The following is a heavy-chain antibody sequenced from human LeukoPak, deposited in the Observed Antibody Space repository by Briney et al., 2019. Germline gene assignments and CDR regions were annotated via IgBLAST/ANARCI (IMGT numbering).Heavy chain of an antibody. CDR2: IRSKAYGGTT. D-gene: IGHD5-12*01. CDR1: GFTFGDYA. J-gene: IGHJ4*02. V-gene: IGHV3-49*03. Sequence: GGSLRLSCTASGFTFGDYAMSWFRQAPGKGLEWVGFIRSKAYGGTTEYAASVKGRFTISRDDSKSIAYLQMNSLKTEDTAVYYCTRAWLRRDYYFDYWGQGTLVTVSS. CDR3: TRAWLRRDYYFDY.